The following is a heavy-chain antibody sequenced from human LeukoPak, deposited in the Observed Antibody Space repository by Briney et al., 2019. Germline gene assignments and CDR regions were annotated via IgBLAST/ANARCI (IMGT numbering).Heavy chain of an antibody. J-gene: IGHJ4*02. V-gene: IGHV3-13*01. Sequence: GGSLRLSCAASGFTFRSYDMHWVRQVTGKGLEWVSAVGISGDTYYAGSVKGRFTISRENAKNSLYLQMNSLTAGDTAVYYCVRGGIQVSGIDKIDCWGQGTLVTVSS. CDR2: VGISGDT. CDR1: GFTFRSYD. CDR3: VRGGIQVSGIDKIDC. D-gene: IGHD6-19*01.